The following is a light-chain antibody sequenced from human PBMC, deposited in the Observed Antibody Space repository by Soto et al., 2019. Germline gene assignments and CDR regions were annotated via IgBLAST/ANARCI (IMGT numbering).Light chain of an antibody. J-gene: IGLJ1*01. CDR1: KLEDKY. Sequence: SYELTQPPSVSVSPGQTASITCSGHKLEDKYVCWYQQKPGQSPGLIMYQDVKRPSGIPERFSGSNSGNTATLTISGTHAMDEADYYCLAWDSTPAVFGTGTKLTVL. CDR3: LAWDSTPAV. CDR2: QDV. V-gene: IGLV3-1*01.